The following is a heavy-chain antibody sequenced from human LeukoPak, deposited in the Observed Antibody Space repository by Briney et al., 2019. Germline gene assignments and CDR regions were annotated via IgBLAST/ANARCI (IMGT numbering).Heavy chain of an antibody. CDR1: GFTFSSYG. Sequence: GGSLRLSCAASGFTFSSYGMNWVRQAPGKGLEWVSYISSSSSTIYYADSVKGRFTISRDNAKNSLYLQMNSLRAEDTAVYYCARGQVVGATFGMDVWGKGTTVTVSS. D-gene: IGHD1-26*01. CDR3: ARGQVVGATFGMDV. V-gene: IGHV3-48*01. CDR2: ISSSSSTI. J-gene: IGHJ6*04.